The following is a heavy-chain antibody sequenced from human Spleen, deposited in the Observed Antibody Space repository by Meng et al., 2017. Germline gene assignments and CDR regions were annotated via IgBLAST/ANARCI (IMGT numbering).Heavy chain of an antibody. CDR3: AREYRAYGDC. Sequence: VQLVESGGGVVQPGRSLRLSCAASGFTFSNYWMHWVRQAPGKGLVWVSRINSDGNTLTYADSVKGRFTISRDNAKSTLYLQMNSLRAEDTAVYYCAREYRAYGDCWGQGTLVTVSS. D-gene: IGHD4-17*01. V-gene: IGHV3-74*01. CDR2: INSDGNTL. CDR1: GFTFSNYW. J-gene: IGHJ4*02.